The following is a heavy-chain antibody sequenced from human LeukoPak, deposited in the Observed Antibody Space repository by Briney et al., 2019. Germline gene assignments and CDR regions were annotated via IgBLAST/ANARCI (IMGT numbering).Heavy chain of an antibody. CDR1: GFTFSXXX. J-gene: IGHJ4*02. Sequence: GGSLRLSCAXSGFTFSXXXXXXXRQAPGXGXXXXXNIKQXASEKYYVNSVKGXXXIFRXNAKNSLNLQMNSLRPEDTAVYYCARDGWRFGELSDYWGQGTLVTVSS. CDR2: IKQXASEK. D-gene: IGHD3-10*01. CDR3: ARDGWRFGELSDY. V-gene: IGHV3-7*04.